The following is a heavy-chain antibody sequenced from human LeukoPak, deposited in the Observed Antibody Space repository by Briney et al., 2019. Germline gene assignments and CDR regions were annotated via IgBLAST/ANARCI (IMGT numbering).Heavy chain of an antibody. V-gene: IGHV3-21*01. CDR1: GFTFSSYD. J-gene: IGHJ4*02. CDR3: ARDRYDSSGYFVY. CDR2: ITSSSSYI. Sequence: GGSLRLSCAASGFTFSSYDMNWVRQAPGKGLEWVSSITSSSSYIYYAGSVKGRFTISRDNAKNSLYLQMNSLRAEDTAVYYCARDRYDSSGYFVYWGRGTLVTVSS. D-gene: IGHD3-22*01.